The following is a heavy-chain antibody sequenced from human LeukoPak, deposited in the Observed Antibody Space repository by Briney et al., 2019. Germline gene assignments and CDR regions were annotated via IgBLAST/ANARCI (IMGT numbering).Heavy chain of an antibody. J-gene: IGHJ4*02. CDR1: GFTFSGFS. CDR2: IKQDGSER. V-gene: IGHV3-7*01. Sequence: GGSLRLSCAASGFTFSGFSMSWVRQSPTKGLEWVANIKQDGSERYYVDSVKGRFTISRDNAKNSLSLQMNNLRVEDTAVYHCARAGSHWHYVYWGQGTVVTVPS. CDR3: ARAGSHWHYVY. D-gene: IGHD3-10*01.